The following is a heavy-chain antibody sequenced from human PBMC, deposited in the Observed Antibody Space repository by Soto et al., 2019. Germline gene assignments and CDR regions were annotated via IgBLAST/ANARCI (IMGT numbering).Heavy chain of an antibody. CDR3: ARDRSNSPDFFDF. D-gene: IGHD6-6*01. CDR2: IYYTGST. V-gene: IGHV4-30-4*01. CDR1: GGSISSDDHY. J-gene: IGHJ4*02. Sequence: QVQLQESGPGLVKPSQTLSLTCTVSGGSISSDDHYWTWIRQPPGNGLEWIGYIYYTGSTNYNPSLQSRVTISMDTSKNHSSLKVKSVTAADTAVYYCARDRSNSPDFFDFWGQGTLVTVSS.